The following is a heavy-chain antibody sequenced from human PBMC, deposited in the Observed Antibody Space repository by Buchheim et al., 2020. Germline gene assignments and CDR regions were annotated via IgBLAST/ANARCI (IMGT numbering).Heavy chain of an antibody. V-gene: IGHV1-46*02. CDR3: AREAPDTYFFDY. CDR2: ITPRGQRK. D-gene: IGHD2-2*01. CDR1: GYTFNNYY. Sequence: QVRLVQSGAEVRDPGASVKISCKTSGYTFNNYYMQWARQAPGQRLEWMGAITPRGQRKDYAQRFQGRFTMTWDTSTSPVYMDLSSLTSEDTAVYYCAREAPDTYFFDYWGQGTL. J-gene: IGHJ4*02.